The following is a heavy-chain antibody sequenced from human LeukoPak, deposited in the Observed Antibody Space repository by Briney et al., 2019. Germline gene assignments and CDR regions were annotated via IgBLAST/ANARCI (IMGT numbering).Heavy chain of an antibody. Sequence: PSETLSLTCAVYGGSFSGYYWNWIRQPPGKGLEWIGEINHSGSTNYNPSLKSRVTISVDTSKNQFSLKLSSVTAADTAMYYCARDRGRQQLGNFDYWGQGTLVTVSS. D-gene: IGHD6-13*01. CDR1: GGSFSGYY. V-gene: IGHV4-34*01. CDR2: INHSGST. CDR3: ARDRGRQQLGNFDY. J-gene: IGHJ4*02.